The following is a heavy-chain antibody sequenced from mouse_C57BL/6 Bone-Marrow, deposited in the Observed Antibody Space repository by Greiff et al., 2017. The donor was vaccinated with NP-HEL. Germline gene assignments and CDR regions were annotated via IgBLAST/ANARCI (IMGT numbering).Heavy chain of an antibody. CDR2: SRNKANDYTT. CDR1: GFTFSDFY. J-gene: IGHJ1*03. CDR3: ARDAQEWYFDV. Sequence: EVKLVESGGGLVQSGRSLRLSCATSGFTFSDFYMEWVRQAPGKGLEWIAASRNKANDYTTEYSASVKGRFIVARDTSQSILYLQMNARRAEDTAIDYGARDAQEWYFDVWGTGTTVTVSS. V-gene: IGHV7-1*01.